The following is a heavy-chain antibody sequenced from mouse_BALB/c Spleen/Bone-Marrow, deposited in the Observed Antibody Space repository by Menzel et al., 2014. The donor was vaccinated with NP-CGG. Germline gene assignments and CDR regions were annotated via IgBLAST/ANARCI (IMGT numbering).Heavy chain of an antibody. J-gene: IGHJ2*01. CDR3: ARPFYGTSYFDY. CDR1: SYTFTDYI. CDR2: FYPGNGDI. D-gene: IGHD1-1*01. V-gene: IGHV1-62-2*01. Sequence: VQLQQSGAELVKPGASVKLSCKASSYTFTDYIIHWVKQRYGQGLEWIGWFYPGNGDIKFSEKFNDKATLTADKSSSTVYMELSRLTSEDSAVYFCARPFYGTSYFDYWGQGTTLTVSS.